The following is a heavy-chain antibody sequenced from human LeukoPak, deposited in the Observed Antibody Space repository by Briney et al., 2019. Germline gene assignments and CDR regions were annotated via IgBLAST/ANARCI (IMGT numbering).Heavy chain of an antibody. CDR1: GFTFSTYW. Sequence: GGSPRLSCAVSGFTFSTYWMSWLRQAPGKGLEWVANIKLDGSEKYYVDSVKGRFTISRDNSKNSLYLQMNSLRAEDTAVYYCARDSVRLFDYWGRGTLVTVSS. D-gene: IGHD6-25*01. CDR3: ARDSVRLFDY. J-gene: IGHJ4*02. CDR2: IKLDGSEK. V-gene: IGHV3-7*01.